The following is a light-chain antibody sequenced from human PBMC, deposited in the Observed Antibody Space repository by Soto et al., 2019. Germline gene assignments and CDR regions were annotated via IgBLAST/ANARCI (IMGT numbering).Light chain of an antibody. V-gene: IGKV1-33*01. Sequence: DIQMNQSPSSLSATIGDRVTISCQASRDISNYINWYQQKTGRDPKLLIYDVSNLETGVPSRFSGSGSGTDFTFTISSLQPEDIATYYCQQYLSLPPLSFGGGTRVEIK. CDR1: RDISNY. CDR2: DVS. CDR3: QQYLSLPPLS. J-gene: IGKJ4*01.